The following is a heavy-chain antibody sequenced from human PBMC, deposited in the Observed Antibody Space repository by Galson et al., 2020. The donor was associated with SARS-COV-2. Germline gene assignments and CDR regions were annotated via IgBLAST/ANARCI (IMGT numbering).Heavy chain of an antibody. V-gene: IGHV3-21*01. CDR2: MSSNGSKI. CDR1: GLIFSACT. Sequence: VKIGESLKISCAASGLIFSACTMHWVRQAPGKGPEWLASMSSNGSKIFYAASVRGRFTISRDNARNSLFLQMNSLRAEDTAVYYCARGVGTAAVYYWYFDLWGRGTLVTVSS. J-gene: IGHJ2*01. D-gene: IGHD6-25*01. CDR3: ARGVGTAAVYYWYFDL.